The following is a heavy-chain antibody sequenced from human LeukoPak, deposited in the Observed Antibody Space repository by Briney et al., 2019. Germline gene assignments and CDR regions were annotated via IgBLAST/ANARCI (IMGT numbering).Heavy chain of an antibody. CDR2: INPNSGGT. J-gene: IGHJ4*02. D-gene: IGHD1-1*01. V-gene: IGHV1-2*02. CDR1: GYTFTGYY. Sequence: ASVKVSCKASGYTFTGYYMHWVRQAPGRGLEWMGWINPNSGGTNYAQKFQGRVTMTRVTSISTAYMELSSLRSDDTAVYYCARDNDQFWVPLDYWGQGTLVTVSS. CDR3: ARDNDQFWVPLDY.